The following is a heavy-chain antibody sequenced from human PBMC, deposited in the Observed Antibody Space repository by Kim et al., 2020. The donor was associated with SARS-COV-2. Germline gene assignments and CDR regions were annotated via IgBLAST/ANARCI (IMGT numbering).Heavy chain of an antibody. D-gene: IGHD6-19*01. V-gene: IGHV4-4*07. J-gene: IGHJ5*02. CDR3: ARGAYSSGWYDWFDH. Sequence: NPSLKSRVTMSLDTSKNQVSLKLKSVTAADTSVYYCARGAYSSGWYDWFDHWGQGTLVTVSS.